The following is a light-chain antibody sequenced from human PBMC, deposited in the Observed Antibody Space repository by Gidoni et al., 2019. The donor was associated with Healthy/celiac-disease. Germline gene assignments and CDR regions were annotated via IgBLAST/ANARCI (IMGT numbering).Light chain of an antibody. CDR3: QQRSNWPRLT. V-gene: IGKV3-11*01. J-gene: IGKJ4*01. Sequence: ETVLTQSPATLYLSPGERATHSRRASQSVSSYLAWYQQKPGQAPRLLIYDASNRATGIPARFSGSGSGTDFTLTISSLEPEDFAVYYCQQRSNWPRLTFGGGTKVEIK. CDR1: QSVSSY. CDR2: DAS.